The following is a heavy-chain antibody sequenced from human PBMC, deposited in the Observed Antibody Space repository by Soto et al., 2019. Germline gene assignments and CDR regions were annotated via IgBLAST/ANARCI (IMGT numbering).Heavy chain of an antibody. D-gene: IGHD4-17*01. Sequence: GGSLRLSCAASGFTFSSYAMSWVRQAPGKGLEWASAISGGGGSTYYADSVKGRFTISRDNSKNTLYLQMNSLRAEDTAVYYCAKDIRKTTPGWFDPWGQGTLVTVSS. CDR2: ISGGGGST. V-gene: IGHV3-23*01. J-gene: IGHJ5*02. CDR1: GFTFSSYA. CDR3: AKDIRKTTPGWFDP.